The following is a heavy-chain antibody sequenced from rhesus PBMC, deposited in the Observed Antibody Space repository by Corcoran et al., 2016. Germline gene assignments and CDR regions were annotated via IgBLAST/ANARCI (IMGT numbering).Heavy chain of an antibody. CDR1: GGSIRGYY. D-gene: IGHD3-3*01. V-gene: IGHV4-165*02. J-gene: IGHJ4*01. CDR3: ARFTGYYPNFDS. Sequence: QVQLQESGPGLLKPSETLSLTCAVSGGSIRGYYWNWIRPPPWSGLEWIGYIGGSSEDPNCHPALRGRLTFSTDTSKGQFSLKLSSVTAADTAVYYCARFTGYYPNFDSWGQGVLVTVSS. CDR2: IGGSSEDP.